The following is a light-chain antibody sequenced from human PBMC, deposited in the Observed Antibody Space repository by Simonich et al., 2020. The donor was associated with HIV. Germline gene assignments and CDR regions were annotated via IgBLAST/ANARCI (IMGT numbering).Light chain of an antibody. Sequence: DIVMTQSPDSLAVSLGERATINCKSSQSVLYSSNNKNYLAWYPQKPGQPPNLLISWSSTREAGVPDRFSGSGSGTDFTLTISSLQAEDVAVYFCQQYYSTPPTFGQGTKVEIK. CDR2: WSS. J-gene: IGKJ1*01. V-gene: IGKV4-1*01. CDR3: QQYYSTPPT. CDR1: QSVLYSSNNKNY.